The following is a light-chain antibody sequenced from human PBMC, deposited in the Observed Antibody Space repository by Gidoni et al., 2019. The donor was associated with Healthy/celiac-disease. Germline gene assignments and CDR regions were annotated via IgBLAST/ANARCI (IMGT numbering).Light chain of an antibody. CDR3: MQALQTPWT. J-gene: IGKJ1*01. V-gene: IGKV2-28*01. Sequence: LVMTQSPLSLPVTPGEPASISCRSSQSLLHSNGYNYLDWYLQKQGQSPQLLIDLGSNRASGVPDRFSGRGSGTDFTMKIRRVEAEDVGVYYCMQALQTPWTFGQGTKVEIK. CDR1: QSLLHSNGYNY. CDR2: LGS.